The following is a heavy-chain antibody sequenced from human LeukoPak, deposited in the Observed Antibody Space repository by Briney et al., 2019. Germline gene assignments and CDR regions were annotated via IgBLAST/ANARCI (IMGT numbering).Heavy chain of an antibody. CDR1: GFTFDDYA. Sequence: GGSLRLSCAASGFTFDDYAMHWVRQAPGKGLEWVSGISWNSGSIGYADSVKGRFTISRDNAKNSLYLQMNSLRAEDTALYYCARVFKWEHTGYFDYWGQGTLVTVSS. CDR3: ARVFKWEHTGYFDY. J-gene: IGHJ4*02. V-gene: IGHV3-9*01. CDR2: ISWNSGSI. D-gene: IGHD1-26*01.